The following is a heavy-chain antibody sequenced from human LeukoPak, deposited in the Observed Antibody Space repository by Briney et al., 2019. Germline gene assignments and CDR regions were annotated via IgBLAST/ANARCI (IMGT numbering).Heavy chain of an antibody. CDR2: IIPIFGTA. V-gene: IGHV1-69*13. CDR1: GYTFTDSF. CDR3: ARAKLDYVVGSDAFDI. Sequence: GASVKVSCKASGYTFTDSFMHWVRQAPGQGLEWMGGIIPIFGTANYAQKFQGRVTITADESTSTAYMELSSLRSEDTAVYYCARAKLDYVVGSDAFDIWGQGTMVTVSS. J-gene: IGHJ3*02. D-gene: IGHD4-17*01.